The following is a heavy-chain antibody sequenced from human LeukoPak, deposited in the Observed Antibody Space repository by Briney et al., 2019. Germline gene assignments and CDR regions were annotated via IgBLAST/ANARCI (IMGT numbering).Heavy chain of an antibody. CDR1: GFTFSNAW. J-gene: IGHJ4*02. V-gene: IGHV3-15*01. CDR3: TTEWIAAHFDY. CDR2: IKRKTDGGTT. D-gene: IGHD6-6*01. Sequence: PGGSLRLSCAASGFTFSNAWMSWVRQAPGKGLEWVGRIKRKTDGGTTDYAAPVKGRFTISRDDSKNTLYLQMNSLKTEDTAVYYCTTEWIAAHFDYWGQGTLVTVSS.